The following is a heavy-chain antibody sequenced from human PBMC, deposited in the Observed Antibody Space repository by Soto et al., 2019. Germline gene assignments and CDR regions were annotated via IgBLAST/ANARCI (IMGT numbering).Heavy chain of an antibody. Sequence: GGSLRLSCAAAGFTFSSYAMSWVRQAPGKGLEWVSGIRSSGGSTYYADSVRGRFTISRDNSKNTLYLQMNSLRVEDTAVYYCANRKDYFDYWGQGTLVTVSS. CDR1: GFTFSSYA. CDR2: IRSSGGST. J-gene: IGHJ4*02. CDR3: ANRKDYFDY. V-gene: IGHV3-23*01.